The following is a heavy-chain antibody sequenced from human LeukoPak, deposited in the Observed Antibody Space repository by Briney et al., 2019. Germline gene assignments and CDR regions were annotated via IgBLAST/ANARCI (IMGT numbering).Heavy chain of an antibody. V-gene: IGHV3-30-3*01. CDR1: GFTFSSYA. Sequence: GGSLRLSCAASGFTFSSYAMHWVRQAPGKGLEWVAVISYDGSNKYYADSVKGRFTISRDNSKNTLYLQMNSLRAEDTVVYYCARDPTSGSLFDYWGQGTLVTVSS. D-gene: IGHD1-26*01. J-gene: IGHJ4*02. CDR2: ISYDGSNK. CDR3: ARDPTSGSLFDY.